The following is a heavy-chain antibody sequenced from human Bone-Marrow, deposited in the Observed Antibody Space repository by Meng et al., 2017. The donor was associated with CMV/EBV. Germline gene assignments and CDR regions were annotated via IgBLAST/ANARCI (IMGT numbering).Heavy chain of an antibody. J-gene: IGHJ6*01. CDR3: ARARRGFRYCSGGSCYPHSQDYYYYYGMDV. CDR1: GGSFSGYY. D-gene: IGHD2-15*01. V-gene: IGHV4-34*01. CDR2: IYYSGST. Sequence: SETLSLTCAVYGGSFSGYYWSWVRQPPGKGLEWIGSIYYSGSTNYHPSLKSRLTISVDTSKNQFSLKLSSVTAADTAVYYCARARRGFRYCSGGSCYPHSQDYYYYYGMDVWGQGTTVTGSS.